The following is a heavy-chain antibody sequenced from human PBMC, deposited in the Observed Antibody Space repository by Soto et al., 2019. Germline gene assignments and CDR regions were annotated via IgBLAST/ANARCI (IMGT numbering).Heavy chain of an antibody. J-gene: IGHJ1*01. CDR1: VFDFCTTA. CDR3: ATDQLYHLA. V-gene: IGHV1-58*01. D-gene: IGHD1-1*01. Sequence: GASGKVSCKASVFDFCTTAVQWVRQARGQRVELIGWIVFGNGNTNXSQNFQGRVXISRDVSASTSXLELRXLESGDTAVYYCATDQLYHLAWGQGTLVTVSS. CDR2: IVFGNGNT.